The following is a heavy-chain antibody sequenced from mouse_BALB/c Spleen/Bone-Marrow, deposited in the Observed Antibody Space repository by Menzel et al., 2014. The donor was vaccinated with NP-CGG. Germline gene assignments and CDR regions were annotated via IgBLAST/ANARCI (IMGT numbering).Heavy chain of an antibody. Sequence: VQVVESGPGLVAPSQSLSITCTVSEFSLTSYGVHWVRQPPGKGLEWLGVIWAGGSTNYNSALMSRLSIGKDNSKSQVFLKMNSLQTDDTAMYYCARGGSSRAWFAYWGQGTLVTVSA. CDR1: EFSLTSYG. CDR3: ARGGSSRAWFAY. CDR2: IWAGGST. J-gene: IGHJ3*01. V-gene: IGHV2-9*02. D-gene: IGHD1-1*01.